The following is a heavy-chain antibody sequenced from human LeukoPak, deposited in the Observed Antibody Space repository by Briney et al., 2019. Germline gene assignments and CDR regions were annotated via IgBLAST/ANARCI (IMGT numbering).Heavy chain of an antibody. J-gene: IGHJ1*01. CDR3: ARGRVYCSGGSCTPGEYFQH. V-gene: IGHV4-34*01. Sequence: TSETLSLTCAVYGGSFSGYYWSWIRQPPGKGLEWIGEINHSGSTNYNPSLKSRVTISVDTSKNQFSLKLSSVTAADTAVYYCARGRVYCSGGSCTPGEYFQHWGQGTLVTVSS. CDR2: INHSGST. D-gene: IGHD2-15*01. CDR1: GGSFSGYY.